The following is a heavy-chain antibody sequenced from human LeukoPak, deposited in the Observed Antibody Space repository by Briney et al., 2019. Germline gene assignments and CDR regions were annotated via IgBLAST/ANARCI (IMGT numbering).Heavy chain of an antibody. Sequence: GRSLRLSCAASGFPLSNYAMHWVRQAPGKGLEWVTVISYDGSNKYYADSVKGRFTISRDNSKNTLYLQMNSLRAEDTAVYYCARGRKVITMVRIHYDAFDIWGQGTMVTVSS. D-gene: IGHD3-10*01. CDR3: ARGRKVITMVRIHYDAFDI. V-gene: IGHV3-30-3*01. CDR2: ISYDGSNK. CDR1: GFPLSNYA. J-gene: IGHJ3*02.